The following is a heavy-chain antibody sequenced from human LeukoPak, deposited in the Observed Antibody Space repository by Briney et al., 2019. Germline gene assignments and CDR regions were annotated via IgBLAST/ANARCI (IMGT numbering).Heavy chain of an antibody. Sequence: PGGSLRLSCAASGFTFSSYRMNWVRQAPGKGLEWVSYISSSGSTIYYADSVKGRFTISRDNAKNSLYLQMNSLRAEDTAVYYCARDRRKYFDYWGQGTLVTVSS. CDR3: ARDRRKYFDY. J-gene: IGHJ4*02. V-gene: IGHV3-48*04. CDR1: GFTFSSYR. CDR2: ISSSGSTI.